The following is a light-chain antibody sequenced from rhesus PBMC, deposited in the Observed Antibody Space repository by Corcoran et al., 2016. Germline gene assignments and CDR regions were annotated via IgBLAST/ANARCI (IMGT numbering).Light chain of an antibody. CDR1: QGISSY. Sequence: DIQMTQSPSSLSASVGDTVTITCRASQGISSYLNWFQQKPGKAPKLLIYAASSLESGVPSRVSGSGSWTEFPRTIRSLQPADFPDYYCLQHNSYPLTFGGGTKVGIK. J-gene: IGKJ4*01. V-gene: IGKV1-28*01. CDR3: LQHNSYPLT. CDR2: AAS.